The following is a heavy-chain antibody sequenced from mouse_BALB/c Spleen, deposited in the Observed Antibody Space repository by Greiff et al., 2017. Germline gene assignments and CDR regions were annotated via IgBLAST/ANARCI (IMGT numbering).Heavy chain of an antibody. CDR2: ISYSGST. CDR1: GDSTTSGY. D-gene: IGHD2-4*01. CDR3: ATRAYDYDAGFAY. V-gene: IGHV3-8*02. J-gene: IGHJ3*01. Sequence: VQLQQSGPSLVKPSQTLSLTCSVTGDSTTSGYWNWIRKFPGNKLEYMGYISYSGSTYYNPSLKSRISITRDTSKNQYYLQLNSVTTEDTATYYCATRAYDYDAGFAYWGQGTLVTVSA.